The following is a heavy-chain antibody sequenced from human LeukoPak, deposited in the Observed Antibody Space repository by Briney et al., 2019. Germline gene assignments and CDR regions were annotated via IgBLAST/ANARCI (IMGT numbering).Heavy chain of an antibody. Sequence: GGSLRHSCAASGFTFSSYAMHWVRQAPGKGLEWVAVISYDGSNKYYADSVKGRFTISRDNSKNTLYLQMNSLRAEDTAVYYCARGKRYSSGRGFDYWGQGTLVTVSS. D-gene: IGHD6-19*01. CDR1: GFTFSSYA. CDR2: ISYDGSNK. CDR3: ARGKRYSSGRGFDY. J-gene: IGHJ4*02. V-gene: IGHV3-30*04.